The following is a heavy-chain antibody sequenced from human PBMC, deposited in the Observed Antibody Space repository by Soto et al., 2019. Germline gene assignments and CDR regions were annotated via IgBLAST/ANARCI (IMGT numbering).Heavy chain of an antibody. D-gene: IGHD3-16*02. J-gene: IGHJ4*02. V-gene: IGHV1-2*04. Sequence: GASVKVSCKASGGTFSSYAISWVRQAPGQGLEWMGWINPNSGGTNYAQKFQGWVTMTMDTSISTAYMELSRLRSDDTAVYYCAREGLGDYIWGSYRAYFDYWGQGTLVTVSS. CDR1: GGTFSSYA. CDR3: AREGLGDYIWGSYRAYFDY. CDR2: INPNSGGT.